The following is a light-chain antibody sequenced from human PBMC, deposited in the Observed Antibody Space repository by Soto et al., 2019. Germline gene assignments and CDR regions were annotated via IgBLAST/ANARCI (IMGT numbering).Light chain of an antibody. J-gene: IGLJ3*02. CDR1: SSDVGGYNY. CDR3: SSYTGSSTPLV. V-gene: IGLV2-14*01. CDR2: DVT. Sequence: QSALTQPASVSGSPGQSITISCTGTSSDVGGYNYVSWYQQHPGKAPKLMIYDVTNRPSGVSNRFSGSKSGNTASLTTSGLQAEDEADYYCSSYTGSSTPLVFGGGTKLTVL.